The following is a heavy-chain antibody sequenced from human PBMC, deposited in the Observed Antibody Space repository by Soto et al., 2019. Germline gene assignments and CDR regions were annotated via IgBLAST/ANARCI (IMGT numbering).Heavy chain of an antibody. V-gene: IGHV3-21*01. CDR3: ARDLRCSGGSCLDS. CDR2: ISSSSSYI. CDR1: GFTFSSYS. Sequence: EVQLVESGGGLVKPGGSLRLSCAASGFTFSSYSMNWVRQAPGKGLEWVSSISSSSSYIYYADSVKGRFTISRDNAKNSLYLQMNILRAEDTAVYYCARDLRCSGGSCLDSRGQGTLVTVSS. J-gene: IGHJ4*02. D-gene: IGHD2-15*01.